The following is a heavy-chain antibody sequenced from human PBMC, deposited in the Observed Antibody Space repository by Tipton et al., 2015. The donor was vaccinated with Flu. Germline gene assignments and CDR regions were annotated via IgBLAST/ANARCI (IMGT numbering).Heavy chain of an antibody. D-gene: IGHD4-11*01. CDR1: GDSLNSYY. CDR2: VYYSGTT. Sequence: TLSLTCSVSGDSLNSYYWSWIRQSPGKGLEWIGQVYYSGTTNYNPSLKSRVTISLDTSKNQFSLNLSSVTAADTAVYYCARRDYSNYVSEPKNWFDPWGQGTLVTVSS. V-gene: IGHV4-59*01. J-gene: IGHJ5*02. CDR3: ARRDYSNYVSEPKNWFDP.